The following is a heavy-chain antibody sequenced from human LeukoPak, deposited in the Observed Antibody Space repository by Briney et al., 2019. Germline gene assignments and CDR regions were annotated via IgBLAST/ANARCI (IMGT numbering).Heavy chain of an antibody. CDR2: IGGGGENT. CDR1: GFTLSSYA. Sequence: GGSLRLSCAASGFTLSSYAMSWVRQAPGKGLEWLSTIGGGGENTYYADSVRGRLTISRDNSKNTVYLQMKSLRAEDTAVYFCAKVLTGSQDYWGQGTLVTVSS. D-gene: IGHD7-27*01. J-gene: IGHJ4*02. V-gene: IGHV3-23*01. CDR3: AKVLTGSQDY.